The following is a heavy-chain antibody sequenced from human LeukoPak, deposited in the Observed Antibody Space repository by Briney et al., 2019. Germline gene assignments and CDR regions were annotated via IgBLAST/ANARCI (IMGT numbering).Heavy chain of an antibody. V-gene: IGHV3-21*01. J-gene: IGHJ4*02. CDR2: ISSSSSYI. Sequence: PGGSLRLSCAASGFTFSSYSMNWVGQAPGKGLEWVSSISSSSSYIYYADSVKGRFTISRDNAKNSLYLQMNSLRAEDTAVYYCARDADNCGGDCYPRFDYWGQGTLVTVSS. D-gene: IGHD2-21*02. CDR3: ARDADNCGGDCYPRFDY. CDR1: GFTFSSYS.